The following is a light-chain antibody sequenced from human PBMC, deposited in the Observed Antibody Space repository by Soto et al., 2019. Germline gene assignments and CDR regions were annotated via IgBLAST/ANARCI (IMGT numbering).Light chain of an antibody. CDR1: SSDVGGYNR. CDR2: EVS. J-gene: IGLJ3*02. Sequence: QSVLTQPASVSGSLGQSITISCTGTSSDVGGYNRVSWSQQHPGKAPKLMIYEVSNRPSGVSNRFSGSKSGNTASLTISGLQPEDEADYYCSSFTGSSTWVFGGGTQLTVL. V-gene: IGLV2-14*01. CDR3: SSFTGSSTWV.